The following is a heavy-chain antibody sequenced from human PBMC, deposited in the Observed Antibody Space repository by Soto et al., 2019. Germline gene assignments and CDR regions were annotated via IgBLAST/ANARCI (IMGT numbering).Heavy chain of an antibody. J-gene: IGHJ4*01. CDR3: VAGPDHAKSAY. Sequence: QMHLQESGPGLVKPSETLSLTCTVSGGSISDHYLSWTRQPPGKGLEWIGYGLRHEFVGTNPSLTSRVTISVDTSKKQFSLTLNSVTAADTAVYYCVAGPDHAKSAYWGQGTLVSVSS. V-gene: IGHV4-59*11. CDR1: GGSISDHY. CDR2: GLRHEFV.